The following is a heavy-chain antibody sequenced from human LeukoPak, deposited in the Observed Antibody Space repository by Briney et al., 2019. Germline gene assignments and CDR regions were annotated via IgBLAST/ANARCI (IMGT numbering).Heavy chain of an antibody. CDR2: IYTSGST. D-gene: IGHD6-13*01. CDR3: ARDGSSWSHDAFDI. V-gene: IGHV4-4*07. Sequence: SETLSLTCSVSGGSISSYYWSWIRQPAGKGLEWIGRIYTSGSTNYNPSLKSRVTMSVDMSKNQFSLKLSSVTAADTAVYYCARDGSSWSHDAFDIWGQGTMVTVSS. CDR1: GGSISSYY. J-gene: IGHJ3*02.